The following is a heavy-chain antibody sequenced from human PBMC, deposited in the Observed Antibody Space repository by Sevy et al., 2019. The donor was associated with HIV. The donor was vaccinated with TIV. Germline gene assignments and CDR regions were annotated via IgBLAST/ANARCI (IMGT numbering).Heavy chain of an antibody. CDR1: GFSFRRYA. D-gene: IGHD3-10*01. CDR2: ISYDGRNE. J-gene: IGHJ4*02. Sequence: GGSLRLSCEASGFSFRRYAMHWVRQAPGKGPEWLTVISYDGRNEYYVDSVKGRFTISRDNSKNTLYLQMNSLRPEDTAIYYCARDGGGDYFDYWGQGTLVTVSS. V-gene: IGHV3-30*04. CDR3: ARDGGGDYFDY.